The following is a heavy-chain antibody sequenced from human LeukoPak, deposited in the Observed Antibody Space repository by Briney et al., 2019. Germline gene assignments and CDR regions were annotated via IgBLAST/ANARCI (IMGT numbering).Heavy chain of an antibody. CDR3: ASYHYYGSGSYGRGWFDP. CDR2: IYYSGST. Sequence: SETLSLTCTVSGGSISSYYWSWIPQPPGKGLEWIGYIYYSGSTNYNPSLKSRVTISVDTSKNQFSLKLSSVTAADTAVYYCASYHYYGSGSYGRGWFDPWGQGTLVTVSS. D-gene: IGHD3-10*01. J-gene: IGHJ5*02. CDR1: GGSISSYY. V-gene: IGHV4-59*08.